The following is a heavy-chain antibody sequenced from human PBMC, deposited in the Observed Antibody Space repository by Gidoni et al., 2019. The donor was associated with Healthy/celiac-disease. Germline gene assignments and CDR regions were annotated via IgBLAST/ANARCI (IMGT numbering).Heavy chain of an antibody. Sequence: QVQLQESGPGLVKPSETLSLTCTVSGGSISSYYWSWIRQPPGKGLEWIGYIYYSGSTNYNPSLKSRVTISVDTSKNQFSLKLSSVTAADTAVYYCARVLRHPYYYDTTGAFDIWGQGTMVTVSS. J-gene: IGHJ3*02. CDR3: ARVLRHPYYYDTTGAFDI. V-gene: IGHV4-59*01. D-gene: IGHD3-22*01. CDR1: GGSISSYY. CDR2: IYYSGST.